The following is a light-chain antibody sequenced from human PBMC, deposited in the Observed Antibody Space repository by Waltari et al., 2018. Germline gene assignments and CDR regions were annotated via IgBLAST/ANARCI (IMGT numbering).Light chain of an antibody. CDR3: QQRSNWPPAIT. CDR1: QSVSNY. J-gene: IGKJ5*01. Sequence: EIVLTQSPATLSLSPGERATLSCRASQSVSNYLAWYQKKPGQAPRLLIYDASKRATGIPARFSGSGSGTDFTLTISSLEAEDFVVYYCQQRSNWPPAITFGQGTRLEIK. V-gene: IGKV3-11*01. CDR2: DAS.